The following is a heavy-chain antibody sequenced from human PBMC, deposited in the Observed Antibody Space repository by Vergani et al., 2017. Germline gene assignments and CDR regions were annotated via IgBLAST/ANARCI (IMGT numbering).Heavy chain of an antibody. CDR2: IRSKANSYAT. D-gene: IGHD6-13*01. J-gene: IGHJ4*02. V-gene: IGHV3-73*01. CDR3: TRPGIAAAGTLVDY. CDR1: GFTFSGSA. Sequence: EVQLVESGGGLVQPGGSLKLSCAASGFTFSGSAMHWVRQASGKGLEWVGRIRSKANSYATAYAASVKGRVTISRDDSKNTAYLQMNSLKTEDTAVYYCTRPGIAAAGTLVDYWGQGTLVTVSS.